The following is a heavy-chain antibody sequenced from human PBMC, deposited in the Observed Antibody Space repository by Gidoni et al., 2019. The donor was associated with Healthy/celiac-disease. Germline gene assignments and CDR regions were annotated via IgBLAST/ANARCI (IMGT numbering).Heavy chain of an antibody. V-gene: IGHV1-69*01. D-gene: IGHD2-15*01. J-gene: IGHJ3*02. CDR3: ARDCSGGSCYPGSAFDI. Sequence: QVQLVQSGAEVKKPGSSVKVSCKASGGTFSSYAISWVRQAPAQGLEWMGGIIPIFGTANYAQKFQGRVTITAYESTSTAYMELSSLRSEDTAVYYCARDCSGGSCYPGSAFDIWGQGTMVTVSS. CDR2: IIPIFGTA. CDR1: GGTFSSYA.